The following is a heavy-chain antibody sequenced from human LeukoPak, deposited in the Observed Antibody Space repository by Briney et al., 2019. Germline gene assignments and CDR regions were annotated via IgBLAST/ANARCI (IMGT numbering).Heavy chain of an antibody. D-gene: IGHD3-22*01. CDR3: AKIHRFNTMIVVVITPYYFDY. V-gene: IGHV4-4*02. J-gene: IGHJ4*02. CDR1: GASISSANW. CDR2: IYQNGNI. Sequence: SETLSLTCAVSGASISSANWWSWVRQPPGKGLEWIGEIYQNGNINLNSALRSRVTISVDKSKNQFSLKLTSVTAADTAVYYCAKIHRFNTMIVVVITPYYFDYWGQGTLVTVSS.